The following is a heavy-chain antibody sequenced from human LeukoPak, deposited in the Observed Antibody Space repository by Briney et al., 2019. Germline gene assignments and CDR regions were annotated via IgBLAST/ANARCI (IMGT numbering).Heavy chain of an antibody. Sequence: GESLKISCKASGYSFSSYWITWVRQMPGKGLEWMGRIDPSDSYTNYSPSFQGHVTMSGDKSISTAYLQWSSLKASDTAMYYWARGTYDILTGYLNNWFDPWGQGTLVTVSS. V-gene: IGHV5-10-1*01. D-gene: IGHD3-9*01. CDR3: ARGTYDILTGYLNNWFDP. J-gene: IGHJ5*02. CDR2: IDPSDSYT. CDR1: GYSFSSYW.